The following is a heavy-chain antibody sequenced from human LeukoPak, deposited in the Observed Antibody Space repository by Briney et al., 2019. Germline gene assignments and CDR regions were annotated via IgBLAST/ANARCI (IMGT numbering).Heavy chain of an antibody. CDR1: GFTFSSYS. CDR3: ARDDWYYYDSSGYPVIDY. J-gene: IGHJ4*02. D-gene: IGHD3-22*01. Sequence: GGSLRLSCAASGFTFSSYSMNWVRQAPGKGLEWVSSIGSSSSYIYYADSVKGRFTISRDNAKNSLYLQMNSLRAEDTAVYYCARDDWYYYDSSGYPVIDYWGQGTLVTVSS. V-gene: IGHV3-21*01. CDR2: IGSSSSYI.